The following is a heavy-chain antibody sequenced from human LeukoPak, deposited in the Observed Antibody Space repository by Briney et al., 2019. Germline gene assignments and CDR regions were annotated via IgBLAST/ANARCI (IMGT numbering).Heavy chain of an antibody. CDR3: SRGSGWLSVY. J-gene: IGHJ4*02. Sequence: GSLRLSCTASGFTFGDYLMSWFRQAPGEGLEWIGFISGGTTEYAASVKGRLTISRDDSTSIAYLQMNSLTTEDTAVYYCSRGSGWLSVYWGQGTLVTVSS. V-gene: IGHV3-49*03. CDR1: GFTFGDYL. D-gene: IGHD6-19*01. CDR2: ISGGTT.